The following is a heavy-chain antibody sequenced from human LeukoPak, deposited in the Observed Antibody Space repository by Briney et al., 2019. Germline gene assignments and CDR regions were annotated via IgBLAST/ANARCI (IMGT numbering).Heavy chain of an antibody. D-gene: IGHD2-2*01. CDR3: ATPYQLRYGDAFDI. J-gene: IGHJ3*02. CDR2: ISAYNGNT. Sequence: GASVKVSCKASGYTFTSYGISWVRQAPGQGLEWMGWISAYNGNTNYAQKLQGRVTMTTDTSTSTAYMELRSVRSDDTAVYYCATPYQLRYGDAFDIWGQGTMVTVSS. V-gene: IGHV1-18*01. CDR1: GYTFTSYG.